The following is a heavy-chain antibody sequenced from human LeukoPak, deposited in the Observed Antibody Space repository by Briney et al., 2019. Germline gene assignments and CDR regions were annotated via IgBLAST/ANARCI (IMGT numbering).Heavy chain of an antibody. V-gene: IGHV4-39*07. J-gene: IGHJ4*02. CDR1: GGSISSSSYY. D-gene: IGHD4-17*01. CDR3: AREKGPYGDYDY. Sequence: SETLSLTCTVSGGSISSSSYYWGWIRQPPGKGLEWIGSIYYSGSTYYNPSLKSRVTISVDTSKNQFSLKLSSVTAADTAVYYCAREKGPYGDYDYWGQGTLVTVSS. CDR2: IYYSGST.